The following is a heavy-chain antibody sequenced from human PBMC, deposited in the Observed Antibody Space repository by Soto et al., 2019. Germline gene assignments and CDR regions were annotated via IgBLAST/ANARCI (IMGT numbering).Heavy chain of an antibody. CDR1: GYTFTTFG. J-gene: IGHJ4*02. CDR3: AREYCSNGVCYMVDY. D-gene: IGHD2-8*01. Sequence: QVHLVQSGAEVKMPGASVKVSCQTSGYTFTTFGISWVRQAPGQGLEWMGWISTYNGDTNFAQRFQVRVTMTTDTSTSTAYMELRSLRSDDTAVYYCAREYCSNGVCYMVDYWGQGTLVTVSS. CDR2: ISTYNGDT. V-gene: IGHV1-18*01.